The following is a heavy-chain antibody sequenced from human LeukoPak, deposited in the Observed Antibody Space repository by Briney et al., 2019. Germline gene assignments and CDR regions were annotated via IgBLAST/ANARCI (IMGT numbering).Heavy chain of an antibody. Sequence: ASVKVSCKASGYTFINYGISWVRQAPGQGLEWMGWINPNSGGTNYAQKFQGRVTMTRDTSISTAYMELSRLRSDDTAVYYCAREDFLNWFDPWGQGTLVTVSS. V-gene: IGHV1-2*02. J-gene: IGHJ5*02. CDR1: GYTFINYG. D-gene: IGHD3/OR15-3a*01. CDR2: INPNSGGT. CDR3: AREDFLNWFDP.